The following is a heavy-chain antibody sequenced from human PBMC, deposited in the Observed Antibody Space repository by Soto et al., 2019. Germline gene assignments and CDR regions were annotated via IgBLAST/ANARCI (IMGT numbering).Heavy chain of an antibody. Sequence: PSETLSLTCTVSGASVSSGNQYWSWIRQPPGKRLEWIGFIYNSVITNYSPSLKSRVSISADTSRNQFSLKMSSVTAADTAVYYCARGWDANSWGQGALVT. CDR3: ARGWDANS. CDR2: IYNSVIT. CDR1: GASVSSGNQY. V-gene: IGHV4-61*01. D-gene: IGHD6-19*01. J-gene: IGHJ4*02.